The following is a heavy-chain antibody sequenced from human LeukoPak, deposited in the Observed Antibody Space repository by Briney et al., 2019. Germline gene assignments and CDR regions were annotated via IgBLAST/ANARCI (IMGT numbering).Heavy chain of an antibody. D-gene: IGHD1-1*01. V-gene: IGHV4-61*02. Sequence: KPSETLSLTRTVSGGSISSGSYYWSWIRQPAGKGLEWIGRIYTSGSTNYNPSLKSRVTISVDTSKNQFSLKLSSVTAADTAVYYCASNTGTVFDNWGQGALVTVSS. CDR3: ASNTGTVFDN. J-gene: IGHJ4*02. CDR2: IYTSGST. CDR1: GGSISSGSYY.